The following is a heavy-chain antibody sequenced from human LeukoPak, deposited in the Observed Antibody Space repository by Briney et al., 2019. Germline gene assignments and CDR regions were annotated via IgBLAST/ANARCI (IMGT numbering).Heavy chain of an antibody. Sequence: GGSLRLSCAASGFTFGSYGMHWVRQAPGKGLEWVAVIWYDGSNKYYADSVKGRFTISRDNSKNTLYLQMNSLRAEDAAVYYCAKDVSVTPKGFDYWGQGTLVTVSS. CDR2: IWYDGSNK. CDR1: GFTFGSYG. CDR3: AKDVSVTPKGFDY. J-gene: IGHJ4*02. V-gene: IGHV3-33*06. D-gene: IGHD4-11*01.